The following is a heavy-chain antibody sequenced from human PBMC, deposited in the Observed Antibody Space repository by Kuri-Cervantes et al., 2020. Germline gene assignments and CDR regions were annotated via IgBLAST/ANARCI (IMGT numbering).Heavy chain of an antibody. J-gene: IGHJ5*02. CDR3: ARDVTHDSSGYYYSWFDP. D-gene: IGHD3-22*01. V-gene: IGHV4-39*07. CDR2: IYYSGST. Sequence: SETLSLTCTVSGGSISSSSYYWGWIRQPPGKGLEWIGTIYYSGSTYYNPSLKSRVTISVDTSKNKFSLKLSSVTAADTAVYYCARDVTHDSSGYYYSWFDPWGQGTLVTVSS. CDR1: GGSISSSSYY.